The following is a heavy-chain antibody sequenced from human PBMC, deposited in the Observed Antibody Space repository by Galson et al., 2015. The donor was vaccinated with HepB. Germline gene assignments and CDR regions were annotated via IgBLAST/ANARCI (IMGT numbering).Heavy chain of an antibody. CDR1: GFTFSYYV. J-gene: IGHJ4*02. Sequence: SLRLSCAASGFTFSYYVMHWVRQAPGKGLEWVAVIWYDGSNEHYGDSVKGRFTVSRDNSKNTMYLQMSSLRGEDTAVYFCARGSDGYNTALDYWGQGTLVTVSS. CDR2: IWYDGSNE. V-gene: IGHV3-33*08. CDR3: ARGSDGYNTALDY. D-gene: IGHD5-24*01.